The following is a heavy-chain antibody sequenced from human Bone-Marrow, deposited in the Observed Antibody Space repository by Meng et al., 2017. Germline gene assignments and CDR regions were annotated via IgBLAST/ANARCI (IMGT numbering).Heavy chain of an antibody. Sequence: QVPLVQSGTEVKKPGASVKVSCKASGYTFTSYAIHWVRQAPGQGLEWMGRIDPKNGDTHYAQKFQGRVTMTGDTSISTAYMDLSGLRSDDTAVYYCARDEDISAAGKLFGDYWGQGTLVTVSS. V-gene: IGHV1-2*06. D-gene: IGHD6-13*01. CDR2: IDPKNGDT. J-gene: IGHJ4*02. CDR1: GYTFTSYA. CDR3: ARDEDISAAGKLFGDY.